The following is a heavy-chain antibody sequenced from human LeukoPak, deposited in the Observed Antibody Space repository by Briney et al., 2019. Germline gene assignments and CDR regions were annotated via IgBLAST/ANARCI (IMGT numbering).Heavy chain of an antibody. Sequence: PGKSLRLSCAASGXTFSSYGMHWVRQAPGKGLEWVAVISYDGSTTYYADSVKGRFTISRDNSKNTLYLQMNSLRAVDTAVYYCAKVSGDYGSGSYYTLDFWGQGTLVTVSS. CDR3: AKVSGDYGSGSYYTLDF. D-gene: IGHD3-10*01. V-gene: IGHV3-30*18. CDR2: ISYDGSTT. CDR1: GXTFSSYG. J-gene: IGHJ4*02.